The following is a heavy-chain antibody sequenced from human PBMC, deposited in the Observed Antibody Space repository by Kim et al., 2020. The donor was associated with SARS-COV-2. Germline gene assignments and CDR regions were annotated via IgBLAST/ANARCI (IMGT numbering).Heavy chain of an antibody. Sequence: GGSLRLSCAASGFTFSSYAMHWVRQAPGKGLEWVAVISYDGSNKYYADSVKGRFTISRDNSKNTLYLQMNSLRAEDTAVYYCARDPDYWGQGTLVTVSS. CDR1: GFTFSSYA. CDR2: ISYDGSNK. CDR3: ARDPDY. J-gene: IGHJ4*02. V-gene: IGHV3-30*04.